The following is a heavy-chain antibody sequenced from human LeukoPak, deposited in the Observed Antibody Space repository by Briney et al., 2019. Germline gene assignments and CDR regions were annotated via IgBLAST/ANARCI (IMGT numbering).Heavy chain of an antibody. D-gene: IGHD4-11*01. CDR1: GFTFSSSA. V-gene: IGHV3-23*01. Sequence: GGSLRLSCAASGFTFSSSAMSWVRQVPGKGLEWVSGISASGGSTNYADSVRGRFTISRDNSKNTLYLQMNSLRAEDTAVYYCAKYEAATVGYFDYWGQGTLVTVSS. CDR3: AKYEAATVGYFDY. J-gene: IGHJ4*02. CDR2: ISASGGST.